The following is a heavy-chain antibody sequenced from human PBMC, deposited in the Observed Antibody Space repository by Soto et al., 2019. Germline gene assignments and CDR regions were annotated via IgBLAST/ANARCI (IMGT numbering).Heavy chain of an antibody. Sequence: EVHLVESGEGLVKPGGSLRLSCAVSGFAFSSCTMNWVRQAPGKGLEWVSSISPSSGHIYYADSVKGRFTISRDNAKNSLFLQMNSLRGEDTAVYYCSGCSGGACHKNYGMDVWGQGTTVTVSS. J-gene: IGHJ6*02. V-gene: IGHV3-21*06. CDR1: GFAFSSCT. D-gene: IGHD2-15*01. CDR3: SGCSGGACHKNYGMDV. CDR2: ISPSSGHI.